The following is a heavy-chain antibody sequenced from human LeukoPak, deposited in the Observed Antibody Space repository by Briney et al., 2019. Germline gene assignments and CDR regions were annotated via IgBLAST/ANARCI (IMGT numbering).Heavy chain of an antibody. CDR2: ISAYNGKT. CDR3: ATDSPGYYDSSGSNDDY. Sequence: ASVKVSCKASGYTFTSYGISWVRHAPGHGLEWMGWISAYNGKTNYAQKLPGRVAMTTETSTSTAYMELRSLRSDDAAVYYCATDSPGYYDSSGSNDDYCGQGAMVIVSS. V-gene: IGHV1-18*01. CDR1: GYTFTSYG. J-gene: IGHJ4*02. D-gene: IGHD3-22*01.